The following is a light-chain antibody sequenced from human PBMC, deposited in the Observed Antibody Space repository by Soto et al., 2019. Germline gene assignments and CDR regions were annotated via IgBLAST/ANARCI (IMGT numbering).Light chain of an antibody. CDR1: QSVSSSY. Sequence: EIVLTQSPGTLSLSPGGRATLSCRASQSVSSSYLAWYQQRPGQAPRLLIFGASFRATGIPDSFSGSGSGTDFTLTISRLEPEDFAVYYCQHYGSPLTFGGGTKVEIK. CDR3: QHYGSPLT. J-gene: IGKJ4*01. V-gene: IGKV3-20*01. CDR2: GAS.